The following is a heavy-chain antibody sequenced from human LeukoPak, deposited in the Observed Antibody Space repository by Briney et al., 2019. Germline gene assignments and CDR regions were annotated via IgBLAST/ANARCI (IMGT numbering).Heavy chain of an antibody. V-gene: IGHV4-34*01. CDR3: ARTRTTVTTLVRYNWFDP. D-gene: IGHD4-11*01. Sequence: ASETLSLTCAVYGGSFSGYYWSWIRQPPGKGLEWIGEINHSGSTNYNPSLKSRVTISVDTSKNQFSLKLSSVTAADTAVYYCARTRTTVTTLVRYNWFDPWGQGTLVTVSS. CDR2: INHSGST. CDR1: GGSFSGYY. J-gene: IGHJ5*02.